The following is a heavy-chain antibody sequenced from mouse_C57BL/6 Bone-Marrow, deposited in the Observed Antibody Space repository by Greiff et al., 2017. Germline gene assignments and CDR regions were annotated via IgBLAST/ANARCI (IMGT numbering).Heavy chain of an antibody. CDR1: GFNIKDDY. CDR3: SSFEGNYFDF. CDR2: IDPEIGGT. J-gene: IGHJ2*01. V-gene: IGHV14-4*01. Sequence: EVKLMESGAELVRPGASVKLSCTASGFNIKDDYIHWVKQRPEQGLEWIGWIDPEIGGTEYASKFPGKATLTSDTSSNTAYLQLSSLTSDDTAVYFCSSFEGNYFDFWGQGTPLTVAS.